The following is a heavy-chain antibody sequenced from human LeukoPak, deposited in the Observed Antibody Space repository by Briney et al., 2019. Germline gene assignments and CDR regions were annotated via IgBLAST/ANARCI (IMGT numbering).Heavy chain of an antibody. CDR2: ISAYNGNT. CDR3: ARDARLRLGELSLE. J-gene: IGHJ4*02. CDR1: GYTFTSYG. V-gene: IGHV1-18*01. D-gene: IGHD3-16*02. Sequence: ASVKVSCKVSGYTFTSYGISWVRQAPGQGLEWMGWISAYNGNTNYAQKLQGRVTMTTDTSTSTAYMELRSLRSDDTAVYYCARDARLRLGELSLEWGQGTLVTVSS.